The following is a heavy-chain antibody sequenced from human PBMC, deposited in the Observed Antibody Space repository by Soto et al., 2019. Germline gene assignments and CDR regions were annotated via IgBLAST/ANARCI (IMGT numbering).Heavy chain of an antibody. D-gene: IGHD6-13*01. Sequence: PSETLSLTCAVYGGSFSGYYWSWIRQPPGKGLEWIGEINHSGSTNYNPSLKSRVTISVDTSKNQLSLKLSSVTAADTAVYYCERGSYHRSSWYTRAPEWETQCLCGMVVWGQGATVAASS. CDR2: INHSGST. V-gene: IGHV4-34*01. CDR3: ERGSYHRSSWYTRAPEWETQCLCGMVV. CDR1: GGSFSGYY. J-gene: IGHJ6*02.